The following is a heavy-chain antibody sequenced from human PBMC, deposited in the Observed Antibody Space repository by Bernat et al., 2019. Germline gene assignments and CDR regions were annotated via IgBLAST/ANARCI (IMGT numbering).Heavy chain of an antibody. CDR1: GGSINSGSCY. V-gene: IGHV4-31*03. Sequence: QVQLQESGPGLVKPSQTLSLTCTVSGGSINSGSCYWSWIRQHPGKGLEWIGYIYYSGSTYYNPSLKSRVTISVDTSKNQFSLKLSSVTAADTAVYYCARAPSAGTGPSFDYWGQGTLVTVSS. CDR3: ARAPSAGTGPSFDY. CDR2: IYYSGST. J-gene: IGHJ4*02. D-gene: IGHD6-13*01.